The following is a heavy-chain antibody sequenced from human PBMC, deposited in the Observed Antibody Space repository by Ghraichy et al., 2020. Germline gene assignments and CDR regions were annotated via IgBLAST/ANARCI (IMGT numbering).Heavy chain of an antibody. J-gene: IGHJ4*02. Sequence: ASVKVSCKASGNTFTGYYMHWVRQAPGQGLEWMGWINPNSGGTNYAQKFQDRVTMTRDPSINTLYMELSRLRSDDTAVYYCARDADSGWLDYWGQGTLITVSS. CDR1: GNTFTGYY. CDR2: INPNSGGT. CDR3: ARDADSGWLDY. V-gene: IGHV1-2*02. D-gene: IGHD6-19*01.